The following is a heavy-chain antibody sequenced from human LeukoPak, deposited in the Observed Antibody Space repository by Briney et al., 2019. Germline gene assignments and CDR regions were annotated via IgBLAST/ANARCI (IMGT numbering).Heavy chain of an antibody. J-gene: IGHJ3*02. CDR1: GGSISSYY. CDR2: IYYSGST. D-gene: IGHD3-3*01. Sequence: SETLSLTCTVSGGSISSYYWSWIRQPPGKGLERIGYIYYSGSTNCNPSLKSRVTISVDTSKNQFSLKLSSVTAADTAVYYCARQGYYDFWSGQSAFDIWGQGTMVTVSS. CDR3: ARQGYYDFWSGQSAFDI. V-gene: IGHV4-59*08.